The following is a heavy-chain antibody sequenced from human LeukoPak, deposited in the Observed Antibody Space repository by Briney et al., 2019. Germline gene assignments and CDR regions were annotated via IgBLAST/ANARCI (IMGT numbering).Heavy chain of an antibody. CDR2: IYYSGST. J-gene: IGHJ5*02. CDR1: GDSISTYY. Sequence: PSETLSLTCTVSGDSISTYYWSWIRQPPGKGLEWIGFIYYSGSTNYNPSLKSRVTMSVDTSKNQFSLKLSSVTAAYTALYYCASGYGDYVRFPWGQGTLVTVPS. D-gene: IGHD4-17*01. CDR3: ASGYGDYVRFP. V-gene: IGHV4-59*01.